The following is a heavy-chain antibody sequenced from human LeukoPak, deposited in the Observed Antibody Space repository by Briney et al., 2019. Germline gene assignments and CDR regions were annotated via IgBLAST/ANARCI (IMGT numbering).Heavy chain of an antibody. D-gene: IGHD5-18*01. J-gene: IGHJ4*02. CDR3: AGRVTGFSSGYVY. CDR1: GFTFSDFW. CDR2: IKRDGTEK. V-gene: IGHV3-7*03. Sequence: GGSLRLSCTASGFTFSDFWMNWVRQAPGKGLEWVASIKRDGTEKYYVDSVKGRFTISRDDAKSSLYLQMNSLRSEDTAVYYCAGRVTGFSSGYVYWGQGTLVTVSS.